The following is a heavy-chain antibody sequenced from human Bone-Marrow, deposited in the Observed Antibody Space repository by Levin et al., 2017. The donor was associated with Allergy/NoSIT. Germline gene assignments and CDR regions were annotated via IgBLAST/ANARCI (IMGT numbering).Heavy chain of an antibody. V-gene: IGHV4-30-2*01. CDR2: IYHSGST. CDR1: GGSISSGGYS. Sequence: SETLSLTCAVSGGSISSGGYSWSWIRQPPGKGLEWIGYIYHSGSTYYNPSLKSRVTISVDRSKNQFSLKLSSVTAADTAVYYCARAVFPSSSWTATNWFDPWGQGTLVTVSS. J-gene: IGHJ5*02. CDR3: ARAVFPSSSWTATNWFDP. D-gene: IGHD6-13*01.